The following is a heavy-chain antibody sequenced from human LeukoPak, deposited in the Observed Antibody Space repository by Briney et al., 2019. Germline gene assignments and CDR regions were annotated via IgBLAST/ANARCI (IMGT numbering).Heavy chain of an antibody. V-gene: IGHV3-64D*06. Sequence: GGSLRLSCSASGFTFSSYAMHWVRQAPGKGLEYVSAISSNGGSTYYADSVKGRFTISRDNSKNMLYLQMSSLRAEDTAVYYCVKGPIAAAGLNWGQGTLVTVSS. CDR3: VKGPIAAAGLN. D-gene: IGHD6-13*01. CDR2: ISSNGGST. J-gene: IGHJ4*02. CDR1: GFTFSSYA.